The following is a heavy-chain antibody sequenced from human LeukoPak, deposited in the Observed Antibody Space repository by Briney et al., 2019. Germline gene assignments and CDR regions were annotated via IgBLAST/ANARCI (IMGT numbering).Heavy chain of an antibody. D-gene: IGHD3-10*01. J-gene: IGHJ2*01. Sequence: PGVSLRLSCAASGFTFDDYAMHWVRQAPGKGLEWVSGISWNSGSIGYADSVKGRFTISRDNAKNSLYLQMNSLRAEDTALYYCAKDSNPYYYGSGSYWYFDLWGSGTLVTVSS. CDR2: ISWNSGSI. V-gene: IGHV3-9*01. CDR3: AKDSNPYYYGSGSYWYFDL. CDR1: GFTFDDYA.